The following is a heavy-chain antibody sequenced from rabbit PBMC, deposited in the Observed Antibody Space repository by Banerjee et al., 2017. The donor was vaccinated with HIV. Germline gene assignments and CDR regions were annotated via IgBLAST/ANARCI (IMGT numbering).Heavy chain of an antibody. CDR1: GFSFSTYYY. CDR3: ARDLAGVTGWNFNL. V-gene: IGHV1S45*01. J-gene: IGHJ4*01. Sequence: QEQLEESGGGLVKPEGSLTLTCTASGFSFSTYYYMCWVRQAPGKGLEWIACIGTGSTDSTYYATWAEGRFTISKTSSTTVTLQMTSLTAADTATYFCARDLAGVTGWNFNLWGPGTLVTVS. CDR2: IGTGSTDST. D-gene: IGHD4-1*01.